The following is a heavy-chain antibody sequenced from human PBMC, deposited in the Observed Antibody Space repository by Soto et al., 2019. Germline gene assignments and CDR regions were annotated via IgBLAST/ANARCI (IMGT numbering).Heavy chain of an antibody. CDR2: INSDGSST. D-gene: IGHD1-26*01. V-gene: IGHV3-74*01. CDR1: GFTFSSYW. CDR3: ARSEWELLRGYYFDY. J-gene: IGHJ4*02. Sequence: GGSLRLSCAASGFTFSSYWMHWVRQAPGKGLVWVSRINSDGSSTSYADSVKGRFTISRDNAKNTLYLQMNSLRAEDTAVYYCARSEWELLRGYYFDYWGQGTLVTVSS.